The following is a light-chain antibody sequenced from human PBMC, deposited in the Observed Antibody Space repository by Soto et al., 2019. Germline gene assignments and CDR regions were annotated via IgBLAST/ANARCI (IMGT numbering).Light chain of an antibody. CDR2: EVN. V-gene: IGLV2-8*01. Sequence: QSALTQPPSASGSPGQSVTISCTGTSGDVGGYNYVSWYQQHPGKAPKLVIFEVNKRPSGVPDRFSGSKSGNTASLTVSGLRTEDEADYYCKSRTTRNTLVFGGGTKLTVL. CDR1: SGDVGGYNY. J-gene: IGLJ3*02. CDR3: KSRTTRNTLV.